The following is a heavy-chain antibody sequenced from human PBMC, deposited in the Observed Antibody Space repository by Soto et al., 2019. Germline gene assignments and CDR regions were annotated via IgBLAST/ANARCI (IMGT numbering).Heavy chain of an antibody. J-gene: IGHJ6*02. CDR3: AKDLGDYSPHYYGMDV. V-gene: IGHV3-23*01. CDR2: ISGGGGST. CDR1: GFTFSAYD. Sequence: GGSLRLSCAASGFTFSAYDMSWVRQAPGKGLEWVSTISGGGGSTHYVDSVKGRFTISRDNSKNTLYLQMNSLRVGDTAIYYCAKDLGDYSPHYYGMDVWGQGTTVTVSS. D-gene: IGHD4-4*01.